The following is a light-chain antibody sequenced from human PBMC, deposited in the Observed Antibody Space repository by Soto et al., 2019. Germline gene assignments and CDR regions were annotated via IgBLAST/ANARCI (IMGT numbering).Light chain of an antibody. Sequence: QSALTQPRSVSGSPGQSVTISCTGTSSDVGDYNYVSWYQQHPGKAPKLMIYDVSKRPSGVPDRFSGSKSGNTASLTISGLQAEDEADYYCCSYAGSDFDVFVTGTKLTVL. J-gene: IGLJ1*01. CDR2: DVS. CDR3: CSYAGSDFDV. V-gene: IGLV2-11*01. CDR1: SSDVGDYNY.